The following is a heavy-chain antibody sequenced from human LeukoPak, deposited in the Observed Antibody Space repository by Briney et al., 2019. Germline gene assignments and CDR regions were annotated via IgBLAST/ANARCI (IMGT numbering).Heavy chain of an antibody. CDR2: ISAYNGKT. Sequence: ASVKVSCKTSGYIFTSYGISWVRQAPGQGLEWMGWISAYNGKTNFAQKFQGRVTMTTDTSTSTAYMVLRSLRSDDTAVYYCARDVDSRSWFANWGQGTLVTVTS. CDR1: GYIFTSYG. CDR3: ARDVDSRSWFAN. V-gene: IGHV1-18*01. J-gene: IGHJ5*02. D-gene: IGHD6-13*01.